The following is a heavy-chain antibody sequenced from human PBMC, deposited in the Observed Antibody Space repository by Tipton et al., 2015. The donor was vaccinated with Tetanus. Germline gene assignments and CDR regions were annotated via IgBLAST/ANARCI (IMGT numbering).Heavy chain of an antibody. CDR2: INSDGSST. J-gene: IGHJ6*02. D-gene: IGHD6-13*01. CDR3: ARAEGTSIRYSSSWYPFVYGMDV. CDR1: GFTFNSYW. V-gene: IGHV3-74*01. Sequence: SLRLSCAASGFTFNSYWMHWVRQAPGKGLVWVSRINSDGSSTSYADSVKGRFTISRDNAKNTLYLQMNSLRAEDTAVYYCARAEGTSIRYSSSWYPFVYGMDVWGQGTTVTVSS.